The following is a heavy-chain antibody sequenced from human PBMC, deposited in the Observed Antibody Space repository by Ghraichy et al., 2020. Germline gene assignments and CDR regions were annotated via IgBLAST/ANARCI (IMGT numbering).Heavy chain of an antibody. CDR1: GGSVSTHY. CDR3: VRGRDDTSTYSDVDY. J-gene: IGHJ4*02. Sequence: SETLSLTCTVSGGSVSTHYWSWIRQPPGKGLEWIGCIYFSGSTYYNPSLKSRVTISIDTSKNQFSLKLGSMTAADTAVYYCVRGRDDTSTYSDVDYWGQGALVTVSS. CDR2: IYFSGST. V-gene: IGHV4-59*02. D-gene: IGHD3-22*01.